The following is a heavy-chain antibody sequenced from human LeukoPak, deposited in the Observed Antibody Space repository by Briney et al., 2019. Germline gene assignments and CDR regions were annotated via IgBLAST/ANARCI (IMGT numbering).Heavy chain of an antibody. V-gene: IGHV3-21*01. D-gene: IGHD6-13*01. CDR3: ARVTPAAGMSYDY. CDR2: ISSSSSYI. J-gene: IGHJ4*02. CDR1: GFTFSSYS. Sequence: PGGSLRLSCAASGFTFSSYSMNWVRQAPGKGLKWFSSISSSSSYIYYADSVKGRFTISRDNAKNSLYLQMNSLRAEDTAVYYCARVTPAAGMSYDYWGQGTLVTVSS.